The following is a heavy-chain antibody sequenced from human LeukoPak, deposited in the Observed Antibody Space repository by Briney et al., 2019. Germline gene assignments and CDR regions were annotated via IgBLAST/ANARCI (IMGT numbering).Heavy chain of an antibody. J-gene: IGHJ5*02. CDR2: IYPGDSDT. CDR3: ARLGRYCSSTSCYTGWFDP. V-gene: IGHV5-51*01. D-gene: IGHD2-2*02. CDR1: GYSFTSYW. Sequence: GESLKISCKGSGYSFTSYWIGWVRQMPGKDLEWMGIIYPGDSDTRYSPSFQGQVTISADKSISTAYLQWSSLKASDTAMYYCARLGRYCSSTSCYTGWFDPWGQGTLVTVSS.